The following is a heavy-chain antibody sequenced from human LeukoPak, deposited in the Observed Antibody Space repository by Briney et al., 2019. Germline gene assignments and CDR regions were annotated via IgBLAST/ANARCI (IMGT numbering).Heavy chain of an antibody. Sequence: GGSLRLSCAASTFTFSSYSMNWVRQAPGKGLEWVSLIFPDGQTYYADFVQGRFSISRDMSRNILFLDMSSLRAEDTAVFFCARANPVYGDFDYWGQGTLVTVSS. V-gene: IGHV3-53*01. CDR1: TFTFSSYS. J-gene: IGHJ4*02. CDR3: ARANPVYGDFDY. D-gene: IGHD4-17*01. CDR2: IFPDGQT.